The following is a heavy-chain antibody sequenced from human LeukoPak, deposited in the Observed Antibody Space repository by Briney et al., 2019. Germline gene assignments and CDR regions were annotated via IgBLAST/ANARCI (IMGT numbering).Heavy chain of an antibody. J-gene: IGHJ3*02. CDR1: GGSISSGGYS. CDR3: ARRRNKGAFDI. Sequence: PSETLSLTCAVSGGSISSGGYSWSWLRQPPGKGLEWIGYIYHSGSTYYNPSLKSRVTISVDTSKNQFSLKLSSVTAADTAVYYCARRRNKGAFDIWGQGTMVTVSS. D-gene: IGHD2/OR15-2a*01. CDR2: IYHSGST. V-gene: IGHV4-30-2*01.